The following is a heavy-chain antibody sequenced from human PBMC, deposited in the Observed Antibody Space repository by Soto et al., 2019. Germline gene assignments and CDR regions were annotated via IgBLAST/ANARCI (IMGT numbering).Heavy chain of an antibody. CDR2: ISSTSLFT. Sequence: PGGSLRLSCAASGFTFSDFYMSWIRQAPGKGLEWVSYISSTSLFTNHADSVKGRFTISRDNAKHSLYLQMNSLRPEDTAVYYCAREFWSGSYTSNYGMDVWGQGTTVTAP. CDR3: AREFWSGSYTSNYGMDV. V-gene: IGHV3-11*06. J-gene: IGHJ6*02. D-gene: IGHD3-3*01. CDR1: GFTFSDFY.